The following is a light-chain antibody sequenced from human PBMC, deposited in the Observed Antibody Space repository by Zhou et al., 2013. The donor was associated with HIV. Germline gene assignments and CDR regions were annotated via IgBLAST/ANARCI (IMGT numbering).Light chain of an antibody. CDR2: AAS. J-gene: IGKJ3*01. CDR3: QQLRTFFT. Sequence: IQLTQSPSSLSASVGDRVTITCRASQGIGNHLAWYQQKPGKAPQLLIYAASTLQSGVPSRFSGSGSVTEFTLTITSLQPEDSATYYCQQLRTFFTFGPGTKVEI. CDR1: QGIGNH. V-gene: IGKV1-9*01.